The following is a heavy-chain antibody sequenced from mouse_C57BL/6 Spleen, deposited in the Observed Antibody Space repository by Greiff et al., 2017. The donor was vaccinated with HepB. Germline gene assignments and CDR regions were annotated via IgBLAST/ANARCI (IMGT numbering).Heavy chain of an antibody. CDR3: ARNYGSSYDYAMDY. CDR2: IYPGNGDT. Sequence: QVQLQQSGAELVRPGASVKMSCKASGNTFTSYNMHWVKQTPRQGLEWIGAIYPGNGDTSYNQKFKGKATLTVDKSSSTAYMQLSSLTSEDSAVYFCARNYGSSYDYAMDYWGQGTSVTVSS. D-gene: IGHD1-1*01. J-gene: IGHJ4*01. V-gene: IGHV1-12*01. CDR1: GNTFTSYN.